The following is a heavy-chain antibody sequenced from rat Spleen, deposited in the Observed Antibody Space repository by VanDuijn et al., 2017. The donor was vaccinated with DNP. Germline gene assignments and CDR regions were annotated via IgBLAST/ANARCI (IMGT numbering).Heavy chain of an antibody. V-gene: IGHV5-22*01. D-gene: IGHD4-3*01. Sequence: EVQLVESGGDFVQPGRSLKLSCAASGFSFSDYYMAWVRQAPTKGLEWVAYISYDGGSTYYGDSVKGRFTISRDNEKRTLYLQMNSLRSEDTATYYCASWGIRAYYFDSWGQGVMVTVSS. CDR1: GFSFSDYY. J-gene: IGHJ2*01. CDR2: ISYDGGST. CDR3: ASWGIRAYYFDS.